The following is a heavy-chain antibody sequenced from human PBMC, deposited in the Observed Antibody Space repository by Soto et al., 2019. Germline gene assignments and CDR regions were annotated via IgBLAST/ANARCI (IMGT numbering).Heavy chain of an antibody. CDR1: GGSISSYY. J-gene: IGHJ4*02. Sequence: QVQLQESGPGLVKPSETLSLTCTVSGGSISSYYWSWIRQPPGKGLEWIGYIYYSGSTNYNPSLTSRVTRSVDTSKNQFSLKLSSVTAADTAVYYCARSRYSGYDSVDYWGQGTLVTVSS. CDR3: ARSRYSGYDSVDY. V-gene: IGHV4-59*01. CDR2: IYYSGST. D-gene: IGHD5-12*01.